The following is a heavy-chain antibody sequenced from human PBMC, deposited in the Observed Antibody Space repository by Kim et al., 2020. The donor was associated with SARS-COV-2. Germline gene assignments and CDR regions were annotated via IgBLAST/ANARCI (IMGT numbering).Heavy chain of an antibody. D-gene: IGHD3-10*01. J-gene: IGHJ4*02. CDR1: GFTFTNYW. CDR3: TRGYGSGTNY. Sequence: GGSLRLSCAASGFTFTNYWMHWVRQAPGKGLMWVSYVNADGSSTGYADSVKGRFTISRDNAKNTLYLQMNSLRVEDTAVYYCTRGYGSGTNYLGQGSLV. V-gene: IGHV3-74*01. CDR2: VNADGSST.